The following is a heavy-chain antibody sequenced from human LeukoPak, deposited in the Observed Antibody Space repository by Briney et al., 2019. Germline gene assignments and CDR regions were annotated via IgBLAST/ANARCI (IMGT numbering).Heavy chain of an antibody. CDR3: ARVRYYDLGDFDY. Sequence: SETLSLTCTVSGGSISSSSYYWGWIRQPPGKGLEWIGSIYYSGSTYYNPSLKSRVTISVDTSKNQFSLKLSSVTAADTAVYYCARVRYYDLGDFDYWGQGTLVTVSS. V-gene: IGHV4-39*07. CDR1: GGSISSSSYY. D-gene: IGHD3-22*01. J-gene: IGHJ4*02. CDR2: IYYSGST.